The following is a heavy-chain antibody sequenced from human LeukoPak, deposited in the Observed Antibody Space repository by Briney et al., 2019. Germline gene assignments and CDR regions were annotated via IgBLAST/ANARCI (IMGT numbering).Heavy chain of an antibody. CDR2: INPSGGST. CDR3: ARGRAVVVITHPPDY. V-gene: IGHV1-46*01. J-gene: IGHJ4*02. D-gene: IGHD3-22*01. Sequence: ASVKVSCKASGYTFTSYYMHWVRQAPGQGLEWMGIINPSGGSTSYAQKFQGRVTMTRDMSTSTVYMELSSLRSEDTAVYYCARGRAVVVITHPPDYWGQGTLVTVSS. CDR1: GYTFTSYY.